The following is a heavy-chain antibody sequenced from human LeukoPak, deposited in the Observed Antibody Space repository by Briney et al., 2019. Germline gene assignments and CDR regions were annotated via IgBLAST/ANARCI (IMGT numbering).Heavy chain of an antibody. J-gene: IGHJ6*02. CDR3: ARGGFYYYYGMDV. Sequence: SETLSLTCTVSDDSISTYYWSWIRQPPGKGLEWIGYLYYTGYTKYNPSLKSRVTISLGTSKNQFSLKLSSVTAADTAVYYCARGGFYYYYGMDVWGQGTTVTVSS. CDR1: DDSISTYY. D-gene: IGHD3-22*01. V-gene: IGHV4-59*12. CDR2: LYYTGYT.